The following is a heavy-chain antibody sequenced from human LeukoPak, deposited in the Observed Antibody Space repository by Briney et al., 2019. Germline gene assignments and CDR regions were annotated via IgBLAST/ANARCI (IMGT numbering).Heavy chain of an antibody. CDR3: ARETFLTGYQGTAFDI. CDR2: ISWNSGSI. J-gene: IGHJ3*02. D-gene: IGHD3-9*01. CDR1: GFTFDDYA. Sequence: PGGSLRLSCAASGFTFDDYAMHWVRQAPGKGLEWVSGISWNSGSIGYADSVKGRFTISRDNAKNSLYLQMNSLRAEDTALYYCARETFLTGYQGTAFDIWGQGTMVTVS. V-gene: IGHV3-9*01.